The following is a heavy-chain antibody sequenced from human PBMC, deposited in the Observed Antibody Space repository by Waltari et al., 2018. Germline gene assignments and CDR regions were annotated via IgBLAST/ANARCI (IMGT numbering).Heavy chain of an antibody. D-gene: IGHD3-3*01. Sequence: QVQLQESGPGLVKPSETLSLTCTGSGGSNSSHYWSWIRQPPGEGLGWIGYIYYSGSTNYNPSLKSRVTISVDTSKNQFSLKLSSVTAADTAVYYCARGGIFGVVPIGGGYYYGMDVWGQGTTVTVSS. CDR1: GGSNSSHY. CDR3: ARGGIFGVVPIGGGYYYGMDV. J-gene: IGHJ6*02. V-gene: IGHV4-59*11. CDR2: IYYSGST.